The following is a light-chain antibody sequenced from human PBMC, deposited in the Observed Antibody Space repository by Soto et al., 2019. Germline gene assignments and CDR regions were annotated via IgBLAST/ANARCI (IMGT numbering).Light chain of an antibody. CDR2: GAS. CDR1: QSVSNNY. J-gene: IGKJ1*01. CDR3: QQYGSSGT. V-gene: IGKV3-20*01. Sequence: ETGLTQSEGTLPLSPGEGATLSCRTSQSVSNNYLAWYQQKPGQAPRLLIYGASNRATGIPDRFSGSGSGTDFTLTISRLEPEDFAVYYCQQYGSSGTFGQGTKVDI.